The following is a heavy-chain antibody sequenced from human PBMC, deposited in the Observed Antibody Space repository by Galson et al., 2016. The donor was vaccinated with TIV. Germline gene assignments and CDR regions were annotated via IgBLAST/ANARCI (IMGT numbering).Heavy chain of an antibody. CDR3: ARAAGRNGASCYATCDTFDI. CDR2: TYCRSRCYY. J-gene: IGHJ3*02. D-gene: IGHD2-2*01. Sequence: CAISGDSVSSDSAAWNWVRQSPSRGLEWLGRTYCRSRCYYDYAVSVTSRITIESDTSKNQFSLRLNSVTSEDTAVYYCARAAGRNGASCYATCDTFDIWGQGTMVTVSS. CDR1: GDSVSSDSAA. V-gene: IGHV6-1*01.